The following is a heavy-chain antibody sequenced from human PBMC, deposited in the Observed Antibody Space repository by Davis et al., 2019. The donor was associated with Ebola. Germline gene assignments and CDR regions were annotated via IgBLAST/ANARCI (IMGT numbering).Heavy chain of an antibody. Sequence: GESLKISCAASGFTFSSYWMSWVRQAPGKGLEWVANIKQDGSEKYYVDSVEGRFTISRDNAKNSLYLQMNSLRAEDTAVYYCARVRGTGVWGLDYWGQGTLVTVSS. CDR2: IKQDGSEK. CDR1: GFTFSSYW. J-gene: IGHJ4*02. D-gene: IGHD3/OR15-3a*01. V-gene: IGHV3-7*01. CDR3: ARVRGTGVWGLDY.